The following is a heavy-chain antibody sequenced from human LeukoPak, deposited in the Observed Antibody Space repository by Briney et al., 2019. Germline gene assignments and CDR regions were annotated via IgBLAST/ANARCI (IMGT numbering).Heavy chain of an antibody. CDR1: RFTVSNNY. D-gene: IGHD6-13*01. CDR3: ARDPSAVAINTYG. Sequence: GGSLRLSCAASRFTVSNNYMNWVRQAPGKGLEWVSLLYSGGSTHYADSVKGRFTISRDSSRNTLYLQMNSLRVEDTAVYYCARDPSAVAINTYGWGQGTLVTVSS. CDR2: LYSGGST. V-gene: IGHV3-66*01. J-gene: IGHJ4*02.